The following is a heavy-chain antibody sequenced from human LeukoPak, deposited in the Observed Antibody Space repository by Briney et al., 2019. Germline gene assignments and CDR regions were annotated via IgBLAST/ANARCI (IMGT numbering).Heavy chain of an antibody. D-gene: IGHD3-10*01. CDR2: ISAYNGNT. CDR3: ARKNVLLWFGESLYYMDV. Sequence: GASVKVSCKASGYTFTSYGIRWVRQAPGQGLEWMGWISAYNGNTNYAQKLQGRVTMTTDTSTSTAYMELRSLRSDDTAVYYCARKNVLLWFGESLYYMDVWGKGTTVTVSS. J-gene: IGHJ6*03. V-gene: IGHV1-18*01. CDR1: GYTFTSYG.